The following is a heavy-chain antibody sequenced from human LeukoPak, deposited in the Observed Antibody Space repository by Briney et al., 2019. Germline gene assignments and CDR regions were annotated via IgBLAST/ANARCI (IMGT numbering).Heavy chain of an antibody. Sequence: SETLSLTCTVSGGSISSSSYYWGWIRQPPGKGLEWIGSIYYSGSTYYNPSLKSRVTISVDTSKNQFSLKLSSVTAADTAVYYCAREVKVVDTIAYFDYWGQGTLVTVSS. V-gene: IGHV4-39*07. D-gene: IGHD5-12*01. CDR1: GGSISSSSYY. CDR2: IYYSGST. CDR3: AREVKVVDTIAYFDY. J-gene: IGHJ4*02.